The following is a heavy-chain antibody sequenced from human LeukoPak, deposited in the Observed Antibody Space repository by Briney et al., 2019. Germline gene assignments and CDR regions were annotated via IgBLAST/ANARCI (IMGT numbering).Heavy chain of an antibody. CDR3: ARDPGYSISTSCSADRFDY. CDR1: GFIFSSYN. Sequence: GGSLRLSCAASGFIFSSYNMNWVRQAPGKGLEWVSSISSSGDYIYYADSVKGRFTISRDNAKNSLNLQMNSLRVEDTAVYYCARDPGYSISTSCSADRFDYWGQGILVTVSS. D-gene: IGHD2-2*01. CDR2: ISSSGDYI. J-gene: IGHJ4*02. V-gene: IGHV3-21*01.